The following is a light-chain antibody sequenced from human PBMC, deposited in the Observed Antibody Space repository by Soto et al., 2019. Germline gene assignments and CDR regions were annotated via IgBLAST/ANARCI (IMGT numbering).Light chain of an antibody. J-gene: IGLJ1*01. Sequence: QSVLTQPASVSGSPGQSITISCTGTSSDVGAYDFVSWYQQHPDKAPKLMIYEVSNRPSGVSNRFSGSKSVNTATLTISGLQAEDEADYYCSSYTGSRTRVFGTGTKVTVL. CDR1: SSDVGAYDF. V-gene: IGLV2-14*03. CDR3: SSYTGSRTRV. CDR2: EVS.